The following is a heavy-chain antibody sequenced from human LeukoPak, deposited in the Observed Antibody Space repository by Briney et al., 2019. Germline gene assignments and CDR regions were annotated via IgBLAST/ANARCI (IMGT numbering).Heavy chain of an antibody. CDR1: GFTFSSYA. V-gene: IGHV3-64*01. CDR2: ISSNGGST. Sequence: GGSLRLSCAASGFTFSSYAMHWVRQAPGKGLEYVSAISSNGGSTYYANSVKGRFTISRDNSKNTLYLQMGSLRAEDMAVYCCARDQGSNRFDYWGQGTLVTVSS. J-gene: IGHJ4*02. CDR3: ARDQGSNRFDY. D-gene: IGHD6-13*01.